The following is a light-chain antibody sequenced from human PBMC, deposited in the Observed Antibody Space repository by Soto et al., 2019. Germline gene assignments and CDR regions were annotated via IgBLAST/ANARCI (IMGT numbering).Light chain of an antibody. CDR3: QQHCNRPWT. Sequence: EIVLTQSPGTLSLSPGESAALSCRASQSVTSNYLVWYRQKPGQAPRLLIYAISSRGAGIPDRFNGSGSGTDFTPTITSRKPEDAAVEYCQQHCNRPWTFGQGTRVE. V-gene: IGKV3D-20*02. J-gene: IGKJ1*01. CDR2: AIS. CDR1: QSVTSNY.